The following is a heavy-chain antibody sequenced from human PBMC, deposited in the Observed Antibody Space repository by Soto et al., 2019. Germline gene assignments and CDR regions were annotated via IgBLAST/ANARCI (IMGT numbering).Heavy chain of an antibody. J-gene: IGHJ4*02. D-gene: IGHD3-22*01. Sequence: PSETLSLTCAVYGGSFSGYYWSWIRQPPGKGLEWIGYIYYTGNTNYNPSLKSRVTISVDTSKNQFFLKLNSVTAADTALYYCARHGQLSSSGRTRGVFDYWGQGTLVTVSS. CDR2: IYYTGNT. CDR3: ARHGQLSSSGRTRGVFDY. CDR1: GGSFSGYY. V-gene: IGHV4-59*08.